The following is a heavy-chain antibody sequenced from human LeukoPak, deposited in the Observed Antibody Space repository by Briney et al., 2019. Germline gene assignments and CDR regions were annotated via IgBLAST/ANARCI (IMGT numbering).Heavy chain of an antibody. CDR2: IIPIFGTA. Sequence: SVKVSCKASGGTFSSYAISWVRQAPGQGLEWMGGIIPIFGTANYAQKFQGRVTITADESTSTAYMELSSLRSEDTAVYYCATSPGGRWLILPTDFDYWGQGTLATVSS. D-gene: IGHD3-16*01. J-gene: IGHJ4*02. CDR1: GGTFSSYA. V-gene: IGHV1-69*13. CDR3: ATSPGGRWLILPTDFDY.